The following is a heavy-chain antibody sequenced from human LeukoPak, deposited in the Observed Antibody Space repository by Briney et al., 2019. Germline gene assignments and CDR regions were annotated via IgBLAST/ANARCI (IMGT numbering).Heavy chain of an antibody. CDR1: GGSINSYY. V-gene: IGHV4-59*08. CDR2: IFSSGST. D-gene: IGHD1-26*01. CDR3: ARGPKPVTLGWFHP. J-gene: IGHJ5*02. Sequence: SETLSLTCSVSGGSINSYYWSWMRHPPGGALEGMGYIFSSGSTIYNPSLKSRVTISVDTSKNQFSLKLSSVTAADTAVYYCARGPKPVTLGWFHPWGQGTLVPLST.